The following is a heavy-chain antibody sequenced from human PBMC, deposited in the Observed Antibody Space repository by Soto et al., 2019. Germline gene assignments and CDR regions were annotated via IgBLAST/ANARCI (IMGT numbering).Heavy chain of an antibody. CDR1: GVSIWTWRFY. J-gene: IGHJ5*02. CDR2: IFYSGST. Sequence: FETLRLPCRVSGVSIWTWRFYLAWIRQPPGKGLEWLANIFYSGSTFYNPSLASRVSVSVDTSKNEFSLKLRSVTAADTAVYYCARQPTTGDTDLWFDPWGQGTLVTVSS. CDR3: ARQPTTGDTDLWFDP. V-gene: IGHV4-39*01. D-gene: IGHD2-21*01.